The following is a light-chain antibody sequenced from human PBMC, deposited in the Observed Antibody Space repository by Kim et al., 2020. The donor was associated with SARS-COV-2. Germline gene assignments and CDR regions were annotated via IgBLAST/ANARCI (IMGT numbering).Light chain of an antibody. V-gene: IGLV2-23*02. CDR2: EVI. Sequence: QSVLTQPASVSGSPGQSITISCTGTSSDIGSSNLVSWYQQHPGKAPKLMIYEVIKRPSGVSNRFSGSKSGNTASLTISGLQAEDEADYYCYSHAGSNTFVFGTGTKVTVL. CDR3: YSHAGSNTFV. CDR1: SSDIGSSNL. J-gene: IGLJ1*01.